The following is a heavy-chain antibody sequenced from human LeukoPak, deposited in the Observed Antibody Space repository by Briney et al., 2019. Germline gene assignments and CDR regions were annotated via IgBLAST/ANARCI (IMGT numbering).Heavy chain of an antibody. Sequence: SETLSLTCTVSGGSSSSSRYYWGWIRQPPGKGLEWIGSIYYSGSTYYNPSLKSRVTISVDTSKNQFSLKLSSVTAADTAVYYCARHPYQLLGLSWFDPWGQGTLVTVSS. J-gene: IGHJ5*02. CDR1: GGSSSSSRYY. D-gene: IGHD2-2*01. CDR3: ARHPYQLLGLSWFDP. CDR2: IYYSGST. V-gene: IGHV4-39*01.